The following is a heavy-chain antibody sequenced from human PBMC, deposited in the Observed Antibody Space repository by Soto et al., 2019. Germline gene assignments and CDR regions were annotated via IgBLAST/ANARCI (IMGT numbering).Heavy chain of an antibody. CDR2: ISGSSGNA. CDR1: GYTFTKYG. J-gene: IGHJ4*02. Sequence: QVQLVQSGAEVKNPGASVKVSCKTSGYTFTKYGVGWVRQAPGQGLEWMGWISGSSGNANYAEKVQGRSTLTTDTATSTAYIDLRSLRSDDTAVYYCAREMAGLGGEYDYWGQGTLVTVSS. V-gene: IGHV1-18*01. CDR3: AREMAGLGGEYDY. D-gene: IGHD3-16*01.